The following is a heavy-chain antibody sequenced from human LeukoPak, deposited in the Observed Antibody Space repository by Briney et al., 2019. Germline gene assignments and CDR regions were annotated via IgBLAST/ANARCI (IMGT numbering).Heavy chain of an antibody. V-gene: IGHV1-18*01. CDR2: ISAYNGNT. D-gene: IGHD6-19*01. CDR1: GYTFTSYG. CDR3: ASGPLGIAVAGTNYYYGMDV. J-gene: IGHJ6*02. Sequence: ASVKVSCKASGYTFTSYGISWVRQAPGQGLEWMGWISAYNGNTNYAQKLQGRVTMTTDTSTSTAYMELRSLRSDDTAVYYCASGPLGIAVAGTNYYYGMDVWGQGTTVTVSS.